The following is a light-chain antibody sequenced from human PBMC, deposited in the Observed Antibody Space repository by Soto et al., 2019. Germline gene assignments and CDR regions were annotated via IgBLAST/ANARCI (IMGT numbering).Light chain of an antibody. V-gene: IGKV1-39*01. Sequence: DIQMIKTKSSLSASVGDRVTITGRAIQSISSYLNWYQQKPGKAPKLLIYAASSLQSGVPSRFSGSGSGTDFTLTISILQPEDFATYYCQQSYSTPRWTFGQGTKVDIK. CDR2: AAS. CDR3: QQSYSTPRWT. J-gene: IGKJ1*01. CDR1: QSISSY.